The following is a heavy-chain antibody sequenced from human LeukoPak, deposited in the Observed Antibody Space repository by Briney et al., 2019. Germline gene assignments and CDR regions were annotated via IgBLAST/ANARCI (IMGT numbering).Heavy chain of an antibody. CDR3: ARDRYCSSTSCPRGYYYYYGMDV. J-gene: IGHJ6*02. D-gene: IGHD2-2*01. CDR1: GFTFSSYW. CDR2: IKQDGSEK. V-gene: IGHV3-7*01. Sequence: GGSLRLSCAASGFTFSSYWMSWVRQAPGKGLEWVANIKQDGSEKYFVDSVKGRFTISRDNAKNSLYLQMNSLRAEDTAVYYCARDRYCSSTSCPRGYYYYYGMDVWGQGTTITVSS.